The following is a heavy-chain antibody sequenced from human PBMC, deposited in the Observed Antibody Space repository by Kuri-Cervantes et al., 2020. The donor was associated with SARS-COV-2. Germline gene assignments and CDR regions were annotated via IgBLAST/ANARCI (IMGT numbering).Heavy chain of an antibody. CDR1: GYTFTSYA. CDR3: ARQVGGAGYYYYYGMDV. V-gene: IGHV7-4-1*02. Sequence: ASVKVSCKASGYTFTSYAMNWVRQAPGQGLEWMGRVNTNTGNPTYAQGFTGRFVFSLDTSVSTAYLQISSLKAEDTAVYYCARQVGGAGYYYYYGMDVWGQGTTVTVSS. J-gene: IGHJ6*02. D-gene: IGHD3-10*01. CDR2: VNTNTGNP.